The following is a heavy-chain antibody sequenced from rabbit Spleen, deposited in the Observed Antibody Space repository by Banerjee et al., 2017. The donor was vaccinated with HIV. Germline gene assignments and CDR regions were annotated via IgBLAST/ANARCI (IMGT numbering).Heavy chain of an antibody. V-gene: IGHV1S40*01. CDR2: INTYTGKP. D-gene: IGHD3-1*01. J-gene: IGHJ4*01. Sequence: QSLEESGGGLVKPEGSLTLTCKASGFSFSDRDVMCWVRQAPGKGLQWIACINTYTGKPVYATWAKGRFTISRTSSTTVTLQMTSLTAADTATYFCARDLASVVGWNFGLWGQGTLVTVS. CDR1: GFSFSDRDV. CDR3: ARDLASVVGWNFGL.